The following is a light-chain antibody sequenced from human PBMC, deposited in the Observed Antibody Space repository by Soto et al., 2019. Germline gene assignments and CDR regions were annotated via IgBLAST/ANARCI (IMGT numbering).Light chain of an antibody. CDR3: QQYNSYSRT. Sequence: DIQMTQSPSTLSASVVERVTITFRASQSISSWLAWYQQKPGKAPKLLIYDASSLESGVPSRFSGSGSGTEFTLTISSLQPDDFATYYCQQYNSYSRTFGQGTKVDIK. CDR2: DAS. CDR1: QSISSW. V-gene: IGKV1-5*01. J-gene: IGKJ1*01.